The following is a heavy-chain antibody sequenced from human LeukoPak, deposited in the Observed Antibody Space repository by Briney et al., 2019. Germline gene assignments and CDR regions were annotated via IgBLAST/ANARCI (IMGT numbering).Heavy chain of an antibody. D-gene: IGHD3-3*01. CDR1: GGSISSSNW. Sequence: SETLSLTCAVSGGSISSSNWWSWVRQPPGKGLEWIGEIYHSGSTNYNPSLKSRVTISVDKSKNQFSLKLSSVTAADTAVYYCARDLRINPPTIFGVVKPGGMDFWGQGTTVTVS. CDR3: ARDLRINPPTIFGVVKPGGMDF. CDR2: IYHSGST. J-gene: IGHJ6*02. V-gene: IGHV4-4*02.